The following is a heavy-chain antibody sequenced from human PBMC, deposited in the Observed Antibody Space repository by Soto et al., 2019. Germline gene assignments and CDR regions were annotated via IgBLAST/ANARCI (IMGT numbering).Heavy chain of an antibody. CDR3: AREEIAAAGTVWFDP. J-gene: IGHJ5*02. V-gene: IGHV1-8*01. D-gene: IGHD6-13*01. Sequence: ASVKVSCKASGYTFTSYDINWVRQATGQGLEWMGWMNPNSGNTGYAQKLQGRVTMTTDTSTSTAYMELRSLRSDDTAVYYCAREEIAAAGTVWFDPWGQGTLVTVSS. CDR2: MNPNSGNT. CDR1: GYTFTSYD.